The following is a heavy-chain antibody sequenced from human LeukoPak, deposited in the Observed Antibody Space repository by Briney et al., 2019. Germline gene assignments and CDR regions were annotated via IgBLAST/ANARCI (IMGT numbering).Heavy chain of an antibody. D-gene: IGHD2-2*01. Sequence: GASVKVSCKASGYTFTSCGISWVRQAPGQGLEWMGWISAYNGNTNYAQKLQGRVTMTTDTSTSTAYMELRSLRSDDTAVYYCARVVVPAAYNWFDPWGQGTLVTVSS. CDR1: GYTFTSCG. CDR3: ARVVVPAAYNWFDP. J-gene: IGHJ5*02. CDR2: ISAYNGNT. V-gene: IGHV1-18*01.